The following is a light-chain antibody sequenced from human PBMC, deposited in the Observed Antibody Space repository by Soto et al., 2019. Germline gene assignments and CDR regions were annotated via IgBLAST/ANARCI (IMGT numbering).Light chain of an antibody. CDR1: QSVSSN. CDR3: QQYNNWSST. J-gene: IGKJ2*01. CDR2: GAS. Sequence: EIVMTQSPATLSVSPGERATLSCRASQSVSSNLAWYQKKPGQATRLLIYGASTRATGIPSRFSGSGSGTEFHLPLSSLQSEDFAVYYCQQYNNWSSTFGQGTKLEIK. V-gene: IGKV3-15*01.